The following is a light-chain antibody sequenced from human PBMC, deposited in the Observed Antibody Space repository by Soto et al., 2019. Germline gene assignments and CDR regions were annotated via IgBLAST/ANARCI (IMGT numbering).Light chain of an antibody. J-gene: IGLJ1*01. V-gene: IGLV2-23*02. CDR1: SSDVGSYNL. CDR3: CSYAGPLHV. CDR2: EVS. Sequence: QSALTQPASVSGSPGQSITISCTGTSSDVGSYNLVSWYQQHPGKAPKLMIYEVSKRPSGVSNRFSGSKSGNTASLTISGLQADDEAYYYCCSYAGPLHVFGTGTKLTVL.